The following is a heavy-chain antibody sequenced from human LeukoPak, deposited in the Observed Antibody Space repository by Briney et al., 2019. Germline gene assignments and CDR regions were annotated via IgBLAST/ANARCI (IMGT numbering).Heavy chain of an antibody. CDR2: IYPGDSDT. CDR1: GYSFTSYW. D-gene: IGHD6-6*01. Sequence: GESLKISCKGSGYSFTSYWIGWVRQMPGKGLEWMGIIYPGDSDTRYSPSFQGQVTISADKSISTAYLQWSSLKASDTAMYYCARGVYPKVTLDAFDIWGQGTLVTVSS. J-gene: IGHJ3*02. CDR3: ARGVYPKVTLDAFDI. V-gene: IGHV5-51*01.